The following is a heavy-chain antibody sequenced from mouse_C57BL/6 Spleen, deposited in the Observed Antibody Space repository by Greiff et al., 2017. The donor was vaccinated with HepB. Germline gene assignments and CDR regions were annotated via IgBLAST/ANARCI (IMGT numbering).Heavy chain of an antibody. D-gene: IGHD6-1*01. J-gene: IGHJ4*01. CDR3: ARHWPPSPMDY. CDR2: IWSDGST. V-gene: IGHV2-6-1*01. CDR1: GFSLTSYG. Sequence: QVQLKESGPGLVAPSQRLSIPCTVSGFSLTSYGVHWVRQPPGKGLEWLVVIWSDGSTTYNSALNARLSISKDNAKSQVFLKLNSLQTDDTAMYYCARHWPPSPMDYGGQGTSVTVSS.